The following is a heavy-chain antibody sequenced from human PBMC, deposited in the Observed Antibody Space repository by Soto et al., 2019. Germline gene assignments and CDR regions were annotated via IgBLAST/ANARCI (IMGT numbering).Heavy chain of an antibody. CDR3: AKGPYSGSYPYYFDY. V-gene: IGHV3-53*05. CDR1: GFTVSSNY. D-gene: IGHD1-26*01. CDR2: IYSGGST. J-gene: IGHJ4*02. Sequence: PGGSLRLSCAVSGFTVSSNYMSWVRQAPGKGLEWVSVIYSGGSTYYADSVKGRFTISRDNSKNTLYLQMNSLRAEDTAVYYCAKGPYSGSYPYYFDYWGQGTLVTVSS.